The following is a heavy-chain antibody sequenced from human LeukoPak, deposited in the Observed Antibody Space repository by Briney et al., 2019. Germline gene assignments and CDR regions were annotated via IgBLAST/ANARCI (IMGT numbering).Heavy chain of an antibody. Sequence: SETLSLTCTVSGGSISSSSYYWGWIRQPPGKGLEWIGSIYYSGSTYYNPSLKSRVTISVATSKNQFALKLSSVTAADTAVYYCARETTTGSGSYYNEDWGQGTLVTVSS. CDR3: ARETTTGSGSYYNED. D-gene: IGHD3-10*01. J-gene: IGHJ4*02. V-gene: IGHV4-39*02. CDR2: IYYSGST. CDR1: GGSISSSSYY.